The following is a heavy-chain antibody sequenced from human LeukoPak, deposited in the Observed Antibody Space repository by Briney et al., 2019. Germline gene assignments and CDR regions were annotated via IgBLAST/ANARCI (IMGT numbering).Heavy chain of an antibody. Sequence: GGSLRLSCGVSGFTFSSYWMSWVRQAPGKGLEGVANIKQDGSEKYYVDSVQGRFTISRDNAKNSLYLQMNSLRAEDTAVYHCARVRGLYYMDVWGKGTTVTVSS. CDR1: GFTFSSYW. CDR2: IKQDGSEK. V-gene: IGHV3-7*01. D-gene: IGHD3-16*01. CDR3: ARVRGLYYMDV. J-gene: IGHJ6*03.